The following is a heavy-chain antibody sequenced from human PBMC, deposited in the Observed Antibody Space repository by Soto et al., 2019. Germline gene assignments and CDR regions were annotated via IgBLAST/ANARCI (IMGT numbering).Heavy chain of an antibody. V-gene: IGHV3-23*01. Sequence: GGSLRLSCAAPGLTFRTYAMTWVRQAPGKGLEGVSIISGSGGSTYYADSVKGRFTVSRDNSKNTLYVQMNSLRAEDTAVYFFAKWTCSDVSSYFVYWGQGTLVAVSS. J-gene: IGHJ4*02. CDR1: GLTFRTYA. D-gene: IGHD2-15*01. CDR3: AKWTCSDVSSYFVY. CDR2: ISGSGGST.